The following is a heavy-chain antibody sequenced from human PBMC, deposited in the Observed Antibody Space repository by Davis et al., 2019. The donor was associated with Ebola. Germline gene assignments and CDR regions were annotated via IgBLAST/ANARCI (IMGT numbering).Heavy chain of an antibody. J-gene: IGHJ6*04. CDR1: GGSISSYY. V-gene: IGHV4-59*01. Sequence: SETLSLTCTVSGGSISSYYWSWIRQPPGKGLEWIGYIHYSGSTNYNPSLKSRVTISVDTSKNQFSLKLSSVTAADTAVYYCARLRRVDTAMVYYYYGMDVWGKGTTVTVSS. CDR3: ARLRRVDTAMVYYYYGMDV. D-gene: IGHD5-18*01. CDR2: IHYSGST.